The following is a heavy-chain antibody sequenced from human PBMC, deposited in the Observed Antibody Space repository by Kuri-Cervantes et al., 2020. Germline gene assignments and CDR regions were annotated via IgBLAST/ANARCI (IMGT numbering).Heavy chain of an antibody. J-gene: IGHJ5*02. CDR1: GGTFSSYA. CDR3: ARRNRGSTLRTWFDP. CDR2: IIPIFGTA. V-gene: IGHV1-69*13. Sequence: SVKVSCKASGGTFSSYAISWVRQAPGQGLEWMGGIIPIFGTANYAQKFQGRVTITADESTSTAYMELSSLTSEDTAVYYCARRNRGSTLRTWFDPWGQGTLVTVSS. D-gene: IGHD2/OR15-2a*01.